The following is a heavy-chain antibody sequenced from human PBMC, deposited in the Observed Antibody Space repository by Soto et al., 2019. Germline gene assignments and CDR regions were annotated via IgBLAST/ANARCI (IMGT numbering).Heavy chain of an antibody. CDR2: ISSSSGHI. V-gene: IGHV3-21*04. D-gene: IGHD1-7*01. Sequence: GGSLRLSCVASGINFNRYSMNWVRQAPGKGLEWVSSISSSSGHIYYAESVKGRFTISRDNAKNSVWLQMSSLGAEDTAVYYCAGGSSLNSYFFDCWGQGTLVTVSS. CDR1: GINFNRYS. J-gene: IGHJ4*02. CDR3: AGGSSLNSYFFDC.